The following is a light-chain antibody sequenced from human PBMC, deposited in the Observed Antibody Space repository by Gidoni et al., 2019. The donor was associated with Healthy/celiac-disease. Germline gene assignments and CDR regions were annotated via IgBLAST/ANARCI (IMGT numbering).Light chain of an antibody. J-gene: IGKJ1*01. V-gene: IGKV3-11*01. Sequence: EIVLTQSPATLSLSPGERATLSCRASQSVSSHLAWYQQKPGQAPRLLIYDASNRATGIPARFSGSGSGTDFTLTISSLEPEDFAVYYCQQRSNWPLWTFXQXTKVEIK. CDR2: DAS. CDR3: QQRSNWPLWT. CDR1: QSVSSH.